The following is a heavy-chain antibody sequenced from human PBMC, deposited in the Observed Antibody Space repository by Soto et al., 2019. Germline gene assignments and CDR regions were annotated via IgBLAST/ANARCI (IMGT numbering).Heavy chain of an antibody. V-gene: IGHV1-18*01. CDR1: GYTFTNYG. Sequence: QVPLVQSGAEVKKPGASVKVSCKASGYTFTNYGISWVRQAPRQGLEWMGWISGYNGNTNYAQKLQGRVTMTTDTSTSTAYMELRSLRSDDTAVYYCAREVEYCSGGSCYSGDYYYGMDVWGQGTTVTVSS. D-gene: IGHD2-15*01. CDR2: ISGYNGNT. J-gene: IGHJ6*02. CDR3: AREVEYCSGGSCYSGDYYYGMDV.